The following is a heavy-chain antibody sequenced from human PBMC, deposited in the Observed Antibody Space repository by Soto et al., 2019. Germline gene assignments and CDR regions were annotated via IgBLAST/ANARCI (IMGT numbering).Heavy chain of an antibody. Sequence: ASVKVSCKASGYTFTDYYLHWVRQAPGQGLEWMGIINPSGGSTSYAQKFQGRVTMTRDTSTSTVYMELSSLRSEDTAVYYCARDPIPAVSWFDPWGQGTLVTVPS. D-gene: IGHD6-13*01. CDR1: GYTFTDYY. CDR2: INPSGGST. V-gene: IGHV1-46*03. J-gene: IGHJ5*02. CDR3: ARDPIPAVSWFDP.